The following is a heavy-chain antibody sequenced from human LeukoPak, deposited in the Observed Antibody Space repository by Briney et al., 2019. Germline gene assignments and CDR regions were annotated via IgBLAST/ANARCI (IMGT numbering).Heavy chain of an antibody. CDR3: ARVPYYDFWSGAYDY. CDR1: GYTFTGYY. D-gene: IGHD3-3*01. J-gene: IGHJ4*02. V-gene: IGHV1-2*02. Sequence: ASVKVSCKASGYTFTGYYMHWVRQAPGQGLEWMGWINPNSGGTNYAQKFQGRVTMTRDTSISTAYMELSRLRSDDTAVYYCARVPYYDFWSGAYDYWGQGTLVTVSS. CDR2: INPNSGGT.